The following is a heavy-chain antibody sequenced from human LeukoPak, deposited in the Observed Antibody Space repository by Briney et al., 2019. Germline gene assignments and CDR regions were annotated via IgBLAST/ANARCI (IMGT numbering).Heavy chain of an antibody. Sequence: HPGGSLRPSCAASGFTFSSYAMHWVRQAPGKGLEYVSAISSNGGSTYYTDSVKGRFTISRDNSKNTLYLQMGSLRAEDMAVYYCARPYYDSSGYYYYYFDYWGQGTLVTVSS. CDR1: GFTFSSYA. J-gene: IGHJ4*02. CDR2: ISSNGGST. D-gene: IGHD3-22*01. V-gene: IGHV3-64*02. CDR3: ARPYYDSSGYYYYYFDY.